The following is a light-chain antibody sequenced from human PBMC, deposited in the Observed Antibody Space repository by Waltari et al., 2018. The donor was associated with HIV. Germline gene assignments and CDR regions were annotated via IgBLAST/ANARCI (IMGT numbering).Light chain of an antibody. Sequence: DIVMTQSPLSLPVTPGEPASISCRSSQSLLHRNGYNYLDWYLQKPGQSPQLLNYLGSNRASGVPDRFSGSGSGTDFTLKISRVEAEDVGVYYCMQALQRITFGQGTRLEIK. CDR3: MQALQRIT. CDR2: LGS. CDR1: QSLLHRNGYNY. J-gene: IGKJ5*01. V-gene: IGKV2-28*01.